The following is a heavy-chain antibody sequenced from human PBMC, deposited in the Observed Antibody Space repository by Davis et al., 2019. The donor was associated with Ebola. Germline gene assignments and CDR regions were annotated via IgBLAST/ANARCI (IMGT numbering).Heavy chain of an antibody. V-gene: IGHV4-34*01. D-gene: IGHD3-10*01. CDR1: GGSFSGYY. J-gene: IGHJ4*02. CDR3: ARRGMVGLGY. Sequence: PSETLSLTCAVYGGSFSGYYWSWIRQPPGKGLEWIGEINHSGSTNYNPSLKSRVTISADTSKNQFSLKLSSVTAADTAVYYCARRGMVGLGYWGQGTLVTVSS. CDR2: INHSGST.